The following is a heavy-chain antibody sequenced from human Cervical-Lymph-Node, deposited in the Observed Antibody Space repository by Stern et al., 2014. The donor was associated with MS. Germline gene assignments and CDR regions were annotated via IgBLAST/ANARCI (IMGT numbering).Heavy chain of an antibody. CDR2: IDDTGRT. CDR3: VRQVTVRSRFDY. J-gene: IGHJ4*02. Sequence: QVQLQESGPGLVKPSETLSRTCTVSGGSISSSYYWGWIRQSSGKGLEWIGSIDDTGRTFYNPSLKSRVTISVDTSHNQFSLKLSSVTAADTAVYYCVRQVTVRSRFDYWGQGTLVTVSS. D-gene: IGHD4-11*01. CDR1: GGSISSSYY. V-gene: IGHV4-39*01.